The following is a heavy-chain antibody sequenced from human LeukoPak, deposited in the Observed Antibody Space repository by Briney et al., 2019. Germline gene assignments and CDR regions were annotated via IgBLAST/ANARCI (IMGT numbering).Heavy chain of an antibody. Sequence: SQTLSLTCTVSGGSISSGSYYWSWIRQPAGKGLEWIGRIYTSGSTNYNPSLKSRVTISVDTSKNQFSLKLSSVTAADTAVYYCASTPLVGATGGDLEGVFDYWGQGTLVTVSS. CDR2: IYTSGST. CDR3: ASTPLVGATGGDLEGVFDY. D-gene: IGHD1-26*01. V-gene: IGHV4-61*02. CDR1: GGSISSGSYY. J-gene: IGHJ4*02.